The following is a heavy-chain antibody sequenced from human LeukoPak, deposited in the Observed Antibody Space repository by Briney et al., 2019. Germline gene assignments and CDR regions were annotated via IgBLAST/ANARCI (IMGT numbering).Heavy chain of an antibody. CDR2: IYSGGKT. Sequence: PGGSLRLSCAASEFAVSSNYMTWVRQAPGNGLEWVSVIYSGGKTYYTDSVEGRFTISRDNSKNAVYHQMNSLRAEDTAVYYCARYRMDAGSNTSGWFDPWGQGTLVTVSS. V-gene: IGHV3-53*01. J-gene: IGHJ5*02. CDR1: EFAVSSNY. D-gene: IGHD3-10*01. CDR3: ARYRMDAGSNTSGWFDP.